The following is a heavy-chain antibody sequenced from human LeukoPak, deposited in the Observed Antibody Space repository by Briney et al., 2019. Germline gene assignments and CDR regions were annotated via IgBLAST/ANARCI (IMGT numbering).Heavy chain of an antibody. CDR2: IYPGDSDT. V-gene: IGHV5-51*01. CDR1: GYSFTSYW. Sequence: GESLKISCKGSGYSFTSYWIGWVRQMPGKGLEWMGIIYPGDSDTRYSPSFQGQVTISADKSISTAYLQWSSLKASDTAMYYCARQYIVVEPSVKPTTGAFDIWGQGTMVTVSS. J-gene: IGHJ3*02. D-gene: IGHD2-2*01. CDR3: ARQYIVVEPSVKPTTGAFDI.